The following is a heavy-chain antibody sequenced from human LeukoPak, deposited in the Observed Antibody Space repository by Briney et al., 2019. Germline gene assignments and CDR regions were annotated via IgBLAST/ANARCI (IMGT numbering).Heavy chain of an antibody. CDR3: ARDKDDYVWGTYRW. CDR1: GYSISSGYY. Sequence: SETLSLTCAVSGYSISSGYYWGWVRQAPGKGLEWIGSIYHTGSTDYNLSLKSRLTISVEMSKNQFSLNLRSVTAADTAVYYCARDKDDYVWGTYRWWGQGMLVTVSS. D-gene: IGHD3-16*02. V-gene: IGHV4-38-2*01. J-gene: IGHJ4*02. CDR2: IYHTGST.